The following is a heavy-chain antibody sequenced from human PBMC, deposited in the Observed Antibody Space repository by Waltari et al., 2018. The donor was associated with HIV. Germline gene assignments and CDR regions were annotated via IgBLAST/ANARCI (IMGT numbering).Heavy chain of an antibody. V-gene: IGHV1-18*01. CDR1: GYTFTSYG. CDR3: ARDRGYYDSSTSMLGVYY. D-gene: IGHD3-22*01. J-gene: IGHJ4*02. CDR2: ISAYNGNT. Sequence: QVQLVQSGAEVKKPGASVKVSCKASGYTFTSYGISWVRQAPGQGLEWMGWISAYNGNTNDAQKLQGRVTMTTDTSTSTAYMELRSLRSDDTAVYYCARDRGYYDSSTSMLGVYYWGQGTLVTVSS.